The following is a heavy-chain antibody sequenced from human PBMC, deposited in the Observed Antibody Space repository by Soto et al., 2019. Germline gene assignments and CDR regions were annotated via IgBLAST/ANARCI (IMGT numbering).Heavy chain of an antibody. V-gene: IGHV4-30-4*01. J-gene: IGHJ4*02. CDR2: IYYSGST. CDR3: ARKRGITATGFDY. D-gene: IGHD1-20*01. Sequence: SETLSLTCTVSGGSISSGDYYWSWIRQPPGRGLEWIGYIYYSGSTYYNPSLKSRVTISVDTSKNQFSLKLSSVTAADTAVYYCARKRGITATGFDYWGQGSLVTVS. CDR1: GGSISSGDYY.